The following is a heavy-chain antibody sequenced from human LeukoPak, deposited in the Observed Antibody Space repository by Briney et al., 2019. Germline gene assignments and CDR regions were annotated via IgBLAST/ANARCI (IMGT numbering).Heavy chain of an antibody. Sequence: PSETLSLTCTVSGGSISSSNYYWGWIRQPPGKGLEWIGSIHYSGSTYYNPSLKSRVTISVDTSKNQFSLRLSSVTAADTAVYYCARDSIPGATVGAANGHFDYWGQGTLVTVSS. CDR2: IHYSGST. CDR1: GGSISSSNYY. CDR3: ARDSIPGATVGAANGHFDY. D-gene: IGHD1-26*01. J-gene: IGHJ4*02. V-gene: IGHV4-39*07.